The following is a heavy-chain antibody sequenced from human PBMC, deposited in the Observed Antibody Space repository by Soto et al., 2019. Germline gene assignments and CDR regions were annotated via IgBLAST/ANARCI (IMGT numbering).Heavy chain of an antibody. CDR3: ATYYYDSSGYYHDAFDI. CDR1: GFTFSSYE. Sequence: WGTLRLSCAASGFTFSSYERNWVRQDPGKGLECVSYISSSGSTIYYADSVKGRFTISRDNAKNSLYLQMNSLRAEDTAVYYCATYYYDSSGYYHDAFDIWGQGRMVTV. CDR2: ISSSGSTI. J-gene: IGHJ3*02. D-gene: IGHD3-22*01. V-gene: IGHV3-48*03.